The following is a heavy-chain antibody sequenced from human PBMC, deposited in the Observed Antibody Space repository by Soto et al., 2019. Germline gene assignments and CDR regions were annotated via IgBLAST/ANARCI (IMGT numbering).Heavy chain of an antibody. Sequence: SLRLSCAASGFTFSSYSMNWVLQAPGKGLEWVSSISSSSSYIYYADSVKGRFTISRDNAKNSLYLQMNSLRAEDTAVYYCARVGAFSSSWYYYYYYGMDVWGQGTTVTVSS. CDR2: ISSSSSYI. CDR3: ARVGAFSSSWYYYYYYGMDV. CDR1: GFTFSSYS. D-gene: IGHD6-13*01. J-gene: IGHJ6*02. V-gene: IGHV3-21*01.